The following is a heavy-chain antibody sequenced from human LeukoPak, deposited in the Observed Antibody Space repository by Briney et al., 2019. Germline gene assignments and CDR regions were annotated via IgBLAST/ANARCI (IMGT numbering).Heavy chain of an antibody. J-gene: IGHJ4*02. CDR2: IYYSGST. Sequence: PSETLSLTCTVSGGSLSSSSYYWGWLRQPPGTGLEWIGSIYYSGSTYYNPSLKSRVTISVDTSKNQFSLKLSSVTAADTAVYYCARQSLYYDILTGFDLAYFDYWGQGTLVTVSS. CDR3: ARQSLYYDILTGFDLAYFDY. CDR1: GGSLSSSSYY. V-gene: IGHV4-39*01. D-gene: IGHD3-9*01.